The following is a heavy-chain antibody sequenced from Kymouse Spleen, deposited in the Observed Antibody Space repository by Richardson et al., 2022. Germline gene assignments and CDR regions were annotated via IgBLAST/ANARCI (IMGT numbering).Heavy chain of an antibody. CDR1: GGSISSYY. D-gene: IGHD6-13*01,IGHD6-19*01,IGHD6-25*01. CDR2: IYYSGST. CDR3: ARNPGIAFDY. V-gene: IGHV4-59*01. Sequence: QVQLQESGPGLVKPSETLSLTCTVSGGSISSYYWSWIRQPPGKGLEWIGYIYYSGSTNYNPSLKSRVTISVDTSKNQFSLKLSSVTAADTAVYYCARNPGIAFDYWGQGTLVTVSS. J-gene: IGHJ4*02.